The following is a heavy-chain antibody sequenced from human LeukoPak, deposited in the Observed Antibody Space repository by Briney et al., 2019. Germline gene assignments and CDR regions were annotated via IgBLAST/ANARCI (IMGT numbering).Heavy chain of an antibody. Sequence: ASVRVSCKASGYTFVAYYMHWVRQAPGQGLQWMGWLNPNSGDTNYAQKFQGRVTMTRDTSISTAYMELSRLTSDDTAVYYCAKTYYYDTRGYYLSDGGREPLVTVPS. D-gene: IGHD3-22*01. CDR3: AKTYYYDTRGYYLSD. CDR2: LNPNSGDT. J-gene: IGHJ4*02. V-gene: IGHV1-2*02. CDR1: GYTFVAYY.